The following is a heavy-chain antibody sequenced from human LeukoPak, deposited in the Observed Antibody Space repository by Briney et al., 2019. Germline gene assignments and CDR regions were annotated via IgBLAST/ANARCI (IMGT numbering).Heavy chain of an antibody. CDR2: ISSSGSTI. D-gene: IGHD3-22*01. Sequence: GGSLRLSCAASGFTFSDYYMSWIRQAPGKGLEWVSYISSSGSTIYYADSVKGRFTISRDNAKNSLYLQMNSLRAEDTAVYYCARDRSYVVSSGYYYVDAFDIWGQGTMVTVSS. CDR1: GFTFSDYY. CDR3: ARDRSYVVSSGYYYVDAFDI. J-gene: IGHJ3*02. V-gene: IGHV3-11*04.